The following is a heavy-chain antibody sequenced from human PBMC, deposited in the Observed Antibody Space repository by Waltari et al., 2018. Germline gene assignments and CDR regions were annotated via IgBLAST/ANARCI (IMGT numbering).Heavy chain of an antibody. J-gene: IGHJ4*02. V-gene: IGHV3-30-3*01. CDR3: ARERSSPGPFDY. CDR2: ISYDGSNK. CDR1: GFTFSSDA. Sequence: QVQLVESGGGVVQPGRSLRLSGAAAGFTFSSDAMHWVRQAPGQGLEWVAVISYDGSNKYYAASVKGRFTISRDNSKNTLYLHMNSLRAEDTAVYYCARERSSPGPFDYWGQGTLVTVSS.